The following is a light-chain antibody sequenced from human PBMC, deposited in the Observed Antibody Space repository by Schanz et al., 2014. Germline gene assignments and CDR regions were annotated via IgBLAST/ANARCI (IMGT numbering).Light chain of an antibody. CDR3: QHYSVYPWT. J-gene: IGKJ1*01. Sequence: DIQMTQSPSSVSASVGDRVTITCRASQDIGFLLAWYQQKPGKAPKVLIYDASSLESGVPSRFSGSGSGTEFTLTINSLQPDDSATFFCQHYSVYPWTFGQGTKVEIK. V-gene: IGKV1-5*01. CDR1: QDIGFL. CDR2: DAS.